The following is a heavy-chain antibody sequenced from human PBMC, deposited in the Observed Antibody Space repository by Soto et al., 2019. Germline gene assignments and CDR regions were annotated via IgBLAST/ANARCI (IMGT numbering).Heavy chain of an antibody. V-gene: IGHV1-2*04. CDR2: INPNSGGT. CDR1: GYTFTGYY. Sequence: ASVKVSCKASGYTFTGYYMHWVRQAPGQGLEWMGWINPNSGGTNYAQKFQGWVTMTRDTSISTAYMELSRLRSDDTAVYYCARVNRMGTWYNWNSHSNYFDYWGQGTLVTVSS. CDR3: ARVNRMGTWYNWNSHSNYFDY. D-gene: IGHD1-7*01. J-gene: IGHJ4*02.